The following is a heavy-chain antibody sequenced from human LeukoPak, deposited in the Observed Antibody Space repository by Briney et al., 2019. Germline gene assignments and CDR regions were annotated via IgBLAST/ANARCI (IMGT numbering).Heavy chain of an antibody. CDR3: ARDGSGYDYHYYYYMDV. CDR2: ISAYNGNT. CDR1: GYTFTSYG. V-gene: IGHV1-18*01. Sequence: VKVSCKASGYTFTSYGISWVRQAPGQGLEWMGWISAYNGNTNYAQKLQGRVTMTTDTSTSTAYMELRSLRSDDTAVYYCARDGSGYDYHYYYYMDVWGKGTTVTISS. J-gene: IGHJ6*03. D-gene: IGHD5-12*01.